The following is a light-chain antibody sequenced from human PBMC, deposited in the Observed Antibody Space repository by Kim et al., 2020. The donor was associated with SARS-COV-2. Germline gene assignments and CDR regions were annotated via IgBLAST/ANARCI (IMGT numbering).Light chain of an antibody. Sequence: GKTLTSSCTRSSGSIASKYVQWYQQRPGSAPTTVIYEDNQRPSGVPDRFSGSIDSSSNSASLTISGLKTEDEADYYCQSYDSSNQVFGGGTQLTVL. CDR3: QSYDSSNQV. V-gene: IGLV6-57*03. CDR2: EDN. J-gene: IGLJ3*02. CDR1: SGSIASKY.